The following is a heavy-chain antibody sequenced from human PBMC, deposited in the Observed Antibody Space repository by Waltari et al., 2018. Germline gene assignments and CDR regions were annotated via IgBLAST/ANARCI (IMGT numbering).Heavy chain of an antibody. CDR2: ISSSGSTI. J-gene: IGHJ4*02. CDR3: ARDQVGATHGY. D-gene: IGHD1-26*01. CDR1: VFTFTDYY. Sequence: QVQRVESGGRLVKPGGSLRLSCAASVFTFTDYYLSWLRQAPGKGLEWVSYISSSGSTIYYADSVKGRFTISRDNAKNSLYLQMNSLRAEDTAVYYCARDQVGATHGYWGQGTLVTVSS. V-gene: IGHV3-11*04.